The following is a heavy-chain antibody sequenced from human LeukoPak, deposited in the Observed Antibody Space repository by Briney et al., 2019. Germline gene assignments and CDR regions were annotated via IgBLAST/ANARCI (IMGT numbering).Heavy chain of an antibody. CDR3: ARAGVGAIHYFDY. Sequence: SETLSLTCAVSGGSISSSNWWSWVRQPPGKGPEWIGYIYHSGSTYYNPSLKSRVTISVDRSKNQFSLKLSSVTAADTAVYYCARAGVGAIHYFDYWGQGTLVTVSS. J-gene: IGHJ4*02. V-gene: IGHV4-4*02. CDR2: IYHSGST. D-gene: IGHD1-26*01. CDR1: GGSISSSNW.